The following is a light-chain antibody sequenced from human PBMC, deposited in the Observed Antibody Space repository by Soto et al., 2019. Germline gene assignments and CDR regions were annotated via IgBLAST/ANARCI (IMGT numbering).Light chain of an antibody. Sequence: EIQMTQSPSTLSASVGDRVTITCRASQSISSWLAWYQQKPGKAPKLLIYKASSLESGVPSRFSGSGSGTEFPLTISSLPPDDFATYYCQQYNSYPTFGQGTKVEIK. CDR2: KAS. CDR1: QSISSW. CDR3: QQYNSYPT. V-gene: IGKV1-5*03. J-gene: IGKJ1*01.